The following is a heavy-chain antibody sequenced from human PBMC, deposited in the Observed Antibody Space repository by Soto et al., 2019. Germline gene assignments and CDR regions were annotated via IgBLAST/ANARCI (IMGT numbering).Heavy chain of an antibody. D-gene: IGHD3-3*01. CDR2: ISYDGSNK. CDR1: GFTFSSYA. V-gene: IGHV3-30-3*01. Sequence: QVQLVESGGGVVQPGRSLRLSCAASGFTFSSYAMHWVRQAPGKGLEWVAVISYDGSNKYYADSVKGRFTISRDNSKNALYLQMTSLTAEDTAVYYCAREPRRFLEWSLQRYDYYGMDVWGQGTTVTVSS. J-gene: IGHJ6*02. CDR3: AREPRRFLEWSLQRYDYYGMDV.